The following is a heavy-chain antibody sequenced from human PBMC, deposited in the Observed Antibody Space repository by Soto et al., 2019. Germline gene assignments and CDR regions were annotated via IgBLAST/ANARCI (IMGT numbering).Heavy chain of an antibody. CDR1: GFTFSNYG. CDR3: ARDIESVTAKHFFYYYAMDV. J-gene: IGHJ6*02. V-gene: IGHV1-18*01. CDR2: VSANNGHT. Sequence: QGQLVQSGAEVKKPGASVKLSCKASGFTFSNYGLNWVRQAPGQGLEWMGWVSANNGHTNYAQNLQGRVSMTTDKSTSTAYMELRCLTFDDTSVYYCARDIESVTAKHFFYYYAMDVWGQGTTVTVSS. D-gene: IGHD2-8*01.